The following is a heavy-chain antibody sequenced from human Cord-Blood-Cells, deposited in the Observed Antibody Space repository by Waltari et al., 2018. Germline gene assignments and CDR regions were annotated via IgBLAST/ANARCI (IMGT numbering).Heavy chain of an antibody. CDR3: RALWSKDAFEI. J-gene: IGHJ3*02. Sequence: QMQMQESGPGLVKPSETLPLTCTVSRGSISSSSSAWGWSRQPPGKGLEWIGGFYYSGGTDSSPTLESRVTVSGDTSKSQFSLKLSSVTAAGAAVYYCRALWSKDAFEICGQGTMVTVSS. D-gene: IGHD3-3*01. CDR2: FYYSGGT. CDR1: RGSISSSSSA. V-gene: IGHV4-39*01.